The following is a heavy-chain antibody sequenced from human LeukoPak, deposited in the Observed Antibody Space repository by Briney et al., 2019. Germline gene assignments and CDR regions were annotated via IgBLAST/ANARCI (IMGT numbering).Heavy chain of an antibody. Sequence: GGSLRLSCAASGFTISKYWMHWVRQAPGKGLAWVSRISSDGTTTAYADSVKGRFTISRDSAKNMLYLQMNSLRVDDTAMYYCASPGDNYAILGLDYWGQGTLVTVSS. CDR3: ASPGDNYAILGLDY. D-gene: IGHD3-9*01. J-gene: IGHJ4*02. CDR1: GFTISKYW. V-gene: IGHV3-74*01. CDR2: ISSDGTTT.